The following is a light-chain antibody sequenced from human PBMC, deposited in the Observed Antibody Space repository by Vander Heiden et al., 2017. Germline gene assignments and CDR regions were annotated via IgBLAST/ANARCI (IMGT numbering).Light chain of an antibody. Sequence: PGQRVTISCTGSSSNIGAGYDVHWYQQLPGTAPKLLIYGNSNRPSGVPDRFSGSKSGTSASLAITGLQAEDEADYYCQSYDSSLSGSDWVFGGGTKLTGL. J-gene: IGLJ3*02. V-gene: IGLV1-40*01. CDR1: SSNIGAGYD. CDR2: GNS. CDR3: QSYDSSLSGSDWV.